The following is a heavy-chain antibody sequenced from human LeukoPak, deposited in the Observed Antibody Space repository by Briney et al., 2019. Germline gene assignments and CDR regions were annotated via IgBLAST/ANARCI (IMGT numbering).Heavy chain of an antibody. D-gene: IGHD6-19*01. CDR2: TYYRSKWYN. CDR3: ARQLRGEAVSGQLQPFDY. V-gene: IGHV6-1*01. J-gene: IGHJ4*02. CDR1: GDTVSNKNAA. Sequence: SQTLSLTCAISGDTVSNKNAAWNWIRQSPSRGLEWLGRTYYRSKWYNDYAVSMKGRIDINPDTSKNQFSLKLSSVTAADTAVYFCARQLRGEAVSGQLQPFDYWGQGTLVTVSS.